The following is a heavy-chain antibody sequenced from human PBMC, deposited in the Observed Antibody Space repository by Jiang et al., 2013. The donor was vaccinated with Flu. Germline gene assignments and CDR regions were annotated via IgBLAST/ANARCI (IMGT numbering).Heavy chain of an antibody. J-gene: IGHJ5*02. Sequence: GAEVKKPGESLRISCQGFGYSFTNYWISWVRQMPGKGLEWMGRIDPIDSYSNYNPSFQGHINISTDNSISTAYLQWSSLKASDTAMYYCARHNGASAHQRSLPGHNWFDPWGQGTLVTV. CDR3: ARHNGASAHQRSLPGHNWFDP. V-gene: IGHV5-10-1*01. D-gene: IGHD1-14*01. CDR2: IDPIDSYS. CDR1: GYSFTNYW.